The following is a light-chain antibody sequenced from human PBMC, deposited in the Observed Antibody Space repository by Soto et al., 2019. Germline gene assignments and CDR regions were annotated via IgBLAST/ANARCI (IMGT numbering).Light chain of an antibody. CDR1: QGIRNY. CDR2: LAT. Sequence: IQLTQSPSSLSASVGDRVTITCRASQGIRNYLAWYQQKPGKAPNLLIYLATTLEGGVPSRFSGSGSGTDFSLTISSLQPEDVSTYYYQYLKSVPLTFGGGTEVELK. V-gene: IGKV1-9*01. J-gene: IGKJ4*01. CDR3: QYLKSVPLT.